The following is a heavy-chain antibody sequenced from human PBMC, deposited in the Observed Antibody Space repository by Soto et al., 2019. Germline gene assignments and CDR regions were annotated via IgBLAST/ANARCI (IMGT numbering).Heavy chain of an antibody. V-gene: IGHV4-59*08. CDR2: IYYSGST. Sequence: SETLSLTCTVSGGSISSYYWSWIRQPPGKGLEWIGYIYYSGSTNYNPSLTSRVTISVDTSKNQFSLKLSSVTAADTAVYYCARRHYGSGSYYMPSYYYYYMDVWRKGTTVTVSS. CDR1: GGSISSYY. D-gene: IGHD3-10*01. CDR3: ARRHYGSGSYYMPSYYYYYMDV. J-gene: IGHJ6*03.